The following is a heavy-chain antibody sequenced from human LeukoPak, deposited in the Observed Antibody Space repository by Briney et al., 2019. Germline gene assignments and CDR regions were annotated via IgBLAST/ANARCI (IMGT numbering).Heavy chain of an antibody. CDR3: ARGGSPRDNYYYYMDV. Sequence: ASVKVSCKASGYTFTSYGISWVRQAPGQGLERMGWIIAYNGNTNYAQKLQGRVTMTTDTSTSTAYMELRSLRSDDTAVYYCARGGSPRDNYYYYMDVWGKGTTVTISS. D-gene: IGHD5-24*01. V-gene: IGHV1-18*01. CDR1: GYTFTSYG. J-gene: IGHJ6*03. CDR2: IIAYNGNT.